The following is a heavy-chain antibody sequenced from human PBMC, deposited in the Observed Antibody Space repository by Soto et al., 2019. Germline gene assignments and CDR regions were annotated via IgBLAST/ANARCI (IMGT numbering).Heavy chain of an antibody. Sequence: PGGSLRLSCAASGFTFSSYWMSWVRQAPGKGLEWVANIKQDGSEKYYVDSVKGRFTISRDNAKNSLYLQMNSLRAEDTAVYYCARECLGYCSSTSCCDAFDIWGQGTMVTVSS. D-gene: IGHD2-2*01. CDR2: IKQDGSEK. V-gene: IGHV3-7*01. J-gene: IGHJ3*02. CDR3: ARECLGYCSSTSCCDAFDI. CDR1: GFTFSSYW.